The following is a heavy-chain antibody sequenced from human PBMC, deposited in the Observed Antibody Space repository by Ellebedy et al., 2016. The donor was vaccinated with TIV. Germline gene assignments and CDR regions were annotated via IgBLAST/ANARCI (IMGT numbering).Heavy chain of an antibody. CDR2: ISYDGSNK. D-gene: IGHD6-19*01. CDR3: ARDPGIAVAGTVPPNIGFDL. V-gene: IGHV3-30*03. Sequence: GGSLRLSCAASGFTFSSYGMHWVRQAPGKGLEWVAVISYDGSNKYYADSVKGRFTISRDNSKNTLYLQMNSLRAEDTAVYHCARDPGIAVAGTVPPNIGFDLWGQGTLLTVSS. CDR1: GFTFSSYG. J-gene: IGHJ4*02.